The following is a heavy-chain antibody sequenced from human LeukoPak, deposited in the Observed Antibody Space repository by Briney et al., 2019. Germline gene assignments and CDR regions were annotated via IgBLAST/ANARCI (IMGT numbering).Heavy chain of an antibody. V-gene: IGHV1-69*05. J-gene: IGHJ5*02. Sequence: ASVKVSCKASGYTFTSYGISWVRRAPGQGLEWMGGIIPIFGTANYAQKFQGRVTITTDESTSTAYMEPSSLRSEDTAVYYCAVIAAAGNNWFDPWGQGTLVTVSS. CDR2: IIPIFGTA. D-gene: IGHD6-13*01. CDR1: GYTFTSYG. CDR3: AVIAAAGNNWFDP.